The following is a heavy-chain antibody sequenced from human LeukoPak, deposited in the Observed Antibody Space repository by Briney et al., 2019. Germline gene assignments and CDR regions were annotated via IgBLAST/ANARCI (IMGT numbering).Heavy chain of an antibody. CDR2: IFSHGET. CDR3: ARDPPAVSINTYA. Sequence: GGSLRLSCAASGFTVGNNYMNWVRQAPGKGLEWVSLIFSHGETSYADSVKGRFTISRDNSKNRLYLQMNGLRFKDTAVYYCARDPPAVSINTYAWGQGTLVTVSS. D-gene: IGHD2-8*01. V-gene: IGHV3-66*01. J-gene: IGHJ4*02. CDR1: GFTVGNNY.